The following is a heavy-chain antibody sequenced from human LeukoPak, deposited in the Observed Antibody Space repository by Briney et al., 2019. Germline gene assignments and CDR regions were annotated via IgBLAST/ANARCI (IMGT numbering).Heavy chain of an antibody. CDR3: ARDLRYCSSTSCYKHPYYYYMDV. V-gene: IGHV4-59*11. CDR2: IYYSGST. Sequence: SETLSLTCTVSGGSISSHYWSWIRQPPGKGLEWIGYIYYSGSTNYNPSLKSRVTISVDTSKNQFSLKLSSVTAADTAVYYCARDLRYCSSTSCYKHPYYYYMDVWGKGTTVTVSS. D-gene: IGHD2-2*02. CDR1: GGSISSHY. J-gene: IGHJ6*03.